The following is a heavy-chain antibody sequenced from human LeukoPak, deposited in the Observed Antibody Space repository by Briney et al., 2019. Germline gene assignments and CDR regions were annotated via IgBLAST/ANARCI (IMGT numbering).Heavy chain of an antibody. V-gene: IGHV3-21*01. CDR1: GFTFSRYS. CDR2: ISTGSTYI. Sequence: GGSLRLSCTASGFTFSRYSMNWVRQAPGKGLEWISSISTGSTYINYADSVKGRFTISRGNAKNSLFLQLNSLSAEDTAVYYCETYDGAGRGFWGQGTLVAVSS. CDR3: ETYDGAGRGF. D-gene: IGHD3-22*01. J-gene: IGHJ4*02.